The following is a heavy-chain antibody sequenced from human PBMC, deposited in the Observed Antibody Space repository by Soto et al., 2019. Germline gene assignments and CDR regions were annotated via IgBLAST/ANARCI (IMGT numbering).Heavy chain of an antibody. Sequence: ASVKVSCKASGYTFTSYDINWVRQATGQGLEWMGWMNPNSGNTGYAQKFQGRVTMTRNTSISTAYMELSSLSSEDTAVYYCARAVGGYYDSIWGIYRSQDAFDIWGPGTMVTVSS. J-gene: IGHJ3*02. CDR3: ARAVGGYYDSIWGIYRSQDAFDI. CDR2: MNPNSGNT. CDR1: GYTFTSYD. V-gene: IGHV1-8*01. D-gene: IGHD3-16*02.